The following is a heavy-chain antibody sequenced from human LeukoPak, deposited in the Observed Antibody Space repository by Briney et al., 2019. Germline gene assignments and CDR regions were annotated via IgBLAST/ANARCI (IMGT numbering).Heavy chain of an antibody. V-gene: IGHV3-9*01. CDR3: AREYCSSTSCYQGSYYFDY. J-gene: IGHJ4*02. D-gene: IGHD2-2*01. CDR1: GFTFDDYA. CDR2: ISWNSGSI. Sequence: PGGSLRLSCAASGFTFDDYAMHWVRQAPGKGLEWVSGISWNSGSIGYADSVKGRFTISRDNSKNTLYLQMNSLRAEDTAVYYCAREYCSSTSCYQGSYYFDYWGQGTLVTVSS.